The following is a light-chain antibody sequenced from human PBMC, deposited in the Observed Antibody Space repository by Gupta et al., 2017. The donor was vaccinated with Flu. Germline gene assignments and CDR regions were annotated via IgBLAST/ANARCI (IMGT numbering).Light chain of an antibody. J-gene: IGLJ3*02. V-gene: IGLV1-51*02. CDR3: GTGDTSMSGGV. CDR2: ENN. Sequence: KVAISSSGSSSNIGDNDGSWYQKPPGTAPKLLIYENNKRPAVIPERFSGTKSGTAATMGIAGHQTGDEADYYCGTGDTSMSGGVFGGGTKLTVL. CDR1: SSNIGDND.